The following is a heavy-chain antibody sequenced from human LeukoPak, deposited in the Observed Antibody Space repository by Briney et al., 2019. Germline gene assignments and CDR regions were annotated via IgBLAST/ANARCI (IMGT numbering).Heavy chain of an antibody. CDR3: ARQFLVGSTFHAFDL. V-gene: IGHV4-4*07. Sequence: PSETLSLTCSVSVVSMNGYFWSWLRQSAGNRLEWIGHVDSSGNTNYNPSLESRVTMSVDTSKKQFSLKLTSVTAADMAVYFCARQFLVGSTFHAFDLWGQGTRVTVSS. D-gene: IGHD1-26*01. CDR2: VDSSGNT. J-gene: IGHJ3*01. CDR1: VVSMNGYF.